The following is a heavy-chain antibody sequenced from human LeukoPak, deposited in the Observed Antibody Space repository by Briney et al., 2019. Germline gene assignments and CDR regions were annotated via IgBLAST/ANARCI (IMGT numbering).Heavy chain of an antibody. CDR2: ISGSGGST. CDR1: GFTFSSYA. Sequence: GGSLRLSCAASGFTFSSYAMSWVRQAPGKGLEWVSAISGSGGSTYYADSVKGRFTISRDNSKNTLYLQMNSLRAEDTAVYYCAKDLPTPAYYDILTGYFPQYYYYYGMDVWGQGTTVTVSS. V-gene: IGHV3-23*01. D-gene: IGHD3-9*01. J-gene: IGHJ6*02. CDR3: AKDLPTPAYYDILTGYFPQYYYYYGMDV.